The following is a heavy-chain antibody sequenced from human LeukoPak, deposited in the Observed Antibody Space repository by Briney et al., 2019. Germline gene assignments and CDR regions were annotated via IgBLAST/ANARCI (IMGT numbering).Heavy chain of an antibody. Sequence: GGSLRLSCAASGFTFNSFAMNSVRQAPGKGLEWVSSISGSDGTSHYADFVKGRFTISRDNSKNTLYLQMNSLRAEDTAAYYCAKSLGVGGYTRYKGFDQWGQGTL. CDR1: GFTFNSFA. V-gene: IGHV3-23*01. CDR2: ISGSDGTS. D-gene: IGHD3-16*02. J-gene: IGHJ4*02. CDR3: AKSLGVGGYTRYKGFDQ.